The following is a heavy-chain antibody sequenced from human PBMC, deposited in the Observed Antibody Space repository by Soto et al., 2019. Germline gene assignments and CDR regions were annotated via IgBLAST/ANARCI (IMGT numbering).Heavy chain of an antibody. CDR2: IIPILGIA. CDR3: ARVTDSNYAFDI. V-gene: IGHV1-69*02. D-gene: IGHD4-4*01. J-gene: IGHJ3*02. Sequence: ASVKVSCKASGGTFSSYTISWVRQAPGQGLEWMGRIIPILGIANYAQKFQGRVTITADKSTSTAYMELSSLRSEDTAVYYCARVTDSNYAFDIWGQGTMVTVSS. CDR1: GGTFSSYT.